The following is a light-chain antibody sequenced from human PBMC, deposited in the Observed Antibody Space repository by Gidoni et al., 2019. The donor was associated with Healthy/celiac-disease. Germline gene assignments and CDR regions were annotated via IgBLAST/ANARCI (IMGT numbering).Light chain of an antibody. CDR3: QQYGSTHSIT. CDR1: QSVRSSY. J-gene: IGKJ5*01. V-gene: IGKV3-20*01. CDR2: GAS. Sequence: EIVFTQSPGTPSLSPGERATLSCKASQSVRSSYLAWYQQKPGQATRLLIDGASTRATGRPDRFSGSGSGTDITLTISRMEQEDCAVYYCQQYGSTHSITFGQGTRLEIK.